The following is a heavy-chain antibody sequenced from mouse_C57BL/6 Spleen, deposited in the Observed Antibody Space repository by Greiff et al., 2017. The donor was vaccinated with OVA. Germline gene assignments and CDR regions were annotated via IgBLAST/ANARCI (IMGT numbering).Heavy chain of an antibody. D-gene: IGHD2-4*01. CDR1: GFTFSSYG. J-gene: IGHJ2*01. V-gene: IGHV5-6*01. Sequence: EVQRVESGGDLVKPGGSLKLSCAASGFTFSSYGMSWVRQTPDKRLEWVATISSGGSYTYYPDSVKGRFTISRDNAKNTLSLQMSSLKSEYTAMYYCASHEGYDYAGGVYYFDYWGQGTTLTVSS. CDR2: ISSGGSYT. CDR3: ASHEGYDYAGGVYYFDY.